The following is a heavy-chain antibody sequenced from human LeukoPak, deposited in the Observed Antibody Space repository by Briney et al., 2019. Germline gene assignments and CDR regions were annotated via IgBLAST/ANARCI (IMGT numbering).Heavy chain of an antibody. CDR1: GYTFSSFD. D-gene: IGHD2-21*01. CDR2: MNPNSGNT. Sequence: ASVKVSCKASGYTFSSFDINWVRQAPGQGPEWMGWMNPNSGNTGYAQKLQGRVTMTRDTSISTAYMELSSLACEDTAVYYCARVPSYNGGEGFYFYGLDVWGHGTTVTVSS. V-gene: IGHV1-8*01. CDR3: ARVPSYNGGEGFYFYGLDV. J-gene: IGHJ6*02.